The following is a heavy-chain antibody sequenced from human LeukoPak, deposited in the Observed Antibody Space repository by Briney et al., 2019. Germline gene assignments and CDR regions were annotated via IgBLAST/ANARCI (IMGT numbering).Heavy chain of an antibody. CDR3: ARQTGSGLFTLP. J-gene: IGHJ4*02. Sequence: SETLSLTCNVSGGSIRSGDHYWGWIRQPPGKGLEWIGSIYYSGNTYYNASLKSRVTISIDTSKNQFSLKLTSVTAADTAVYYCARQTGSGLFTLPGGQGTLVTVSS. CDR1: GGSIRSGDHY. V-gene: IGHV4-39*01. CDR2: IYYSGNT. D-gene: IGHD3/OR15-3a*01.